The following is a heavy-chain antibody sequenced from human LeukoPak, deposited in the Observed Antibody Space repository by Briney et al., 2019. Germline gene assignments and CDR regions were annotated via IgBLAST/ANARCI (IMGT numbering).Heavy chain of an antibody. CDR3: ARDVDTGDYYYYGMDV. Sequence: ASVKVSCKASGYTFSTYGISWVRQAPGQGLEWMGWISAYHGNTNYAQKLQGRVTMTTDKSTSTAYMELTSLRSDDTAVYYCARDVDTGDYYYYGMDVWGQGTTVTVSS. CDR1: GYTFSTYG. J-gene: IGHJ6*02. CDR2: ISAYHGNT. D-gene: IGHD5-18*01. V-gene: IGHV1-18*01.